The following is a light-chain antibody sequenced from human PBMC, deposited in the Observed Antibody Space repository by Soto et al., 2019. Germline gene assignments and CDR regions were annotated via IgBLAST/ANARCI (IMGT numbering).Light chain of an antibody. CDR1: SSDIGYYNY. Sequence: QSALTQPASVSGSPGQWITISCTGTSSDIGYYNYVSWYRQDPGKAPKLIIYGVNNRPSGVSDRFSGSKSGNTAYLIISGLQAEDEADYYCTSYTRTTTLVVFGGGTKVTVL. J-gene: IGLJ3*02. CDR3: TSYTRTTTLVV. V-gene: IGLV2-14*01. CDR2: GVN.